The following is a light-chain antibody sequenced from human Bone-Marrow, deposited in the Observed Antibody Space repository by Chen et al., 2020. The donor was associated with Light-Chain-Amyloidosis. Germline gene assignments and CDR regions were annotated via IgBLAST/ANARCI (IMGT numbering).Light chain of an antibody. V-gene: IGKV2-30*02. CDR3: MQGTHWPPYT. J-gene: IGKJ2*01. CDR2: EVS. Sequence: DVGMTQSPFSLPVTLGQTASISCRSRQGLVHRDGKSDLTWVQQRPGQSPRRLIYEVSKRDSGVPDRFSGSGSGTDFTLKISRVEADDVGLYYCMQGTHWPPYTFGQGTKLDIK. CDR1: QGLVHRDGKSD.